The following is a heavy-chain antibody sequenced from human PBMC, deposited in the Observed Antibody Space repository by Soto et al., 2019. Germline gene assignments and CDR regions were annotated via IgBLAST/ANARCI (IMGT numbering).Heavy chain of an antibody. V-gene: IGHV5-51*01. Sequence: KGLEWMGIIYPGDSDTRYSPSFQGQVTISADKSISTAYLQWSSLKASDTAMYYCARSHSGINRCCNVFAFRGKGTMDPGSS. CDR3: ARSHSGINRCCNVFAF. J-gene: IGHJ3*01. CDR2: IYPGDSDT. D-gene: IGHD1-26*01.